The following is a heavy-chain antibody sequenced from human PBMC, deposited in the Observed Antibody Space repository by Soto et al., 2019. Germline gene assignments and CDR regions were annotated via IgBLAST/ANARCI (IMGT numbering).Heavy chain of an antibody. Sequence: QVQLVQSGAEVKNPGASVKVSCKASGYTFTRYGIGWARQAPGQGLEWMGWNNTYNGNTNYAQNVQGRVTLTTDTSTSTAYMKLRSLRSNDTAIYYCAMVDVYVTPSPQDVWGQGTTVIVSS. D-gene: IGHD3-16*01. J-gene: IGHJ6*02. CDR1: GYTFTRYG. V-gene: IGHV1-18*01. CDR3: AMVDVYVTPSPQDV. CDR2: NNTYNGNT.